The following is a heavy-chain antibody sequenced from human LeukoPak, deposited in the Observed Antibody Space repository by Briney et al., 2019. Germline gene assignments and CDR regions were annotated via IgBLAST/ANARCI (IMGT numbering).Heavy chain of an antibody. CDR3: ARNEYSSSTNPFDQ. CDR1: GDTFSNYV. D-gene: IGHD6-13*01. J-gene: IGHJ4*02. CDR2: FIPVLGVA. Sequence: WASVKVSCKASGDTFSNYVISWVRQAPGQGLEWMGRFIPVLGVANHAQKFQGRATITADRSTSTAYMELSSLRSEDTAVYHCARNEYSSSTNPFDQWGQGTLVTVSS. V-gene: IGHV1-69*04.